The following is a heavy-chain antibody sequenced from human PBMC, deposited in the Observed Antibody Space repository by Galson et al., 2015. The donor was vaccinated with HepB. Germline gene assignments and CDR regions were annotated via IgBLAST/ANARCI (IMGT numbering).Heavy chain of an antibody. D-gene: IGHD6-19*01. V-gene: IGHV3-30*18. CDR3: AKDVARLVHYGMEV. Sequence: SLRLSCAASGFTFSNFGMHWVRQAPGKGLEWVALISYDGSQNYYADSGKGRFTISRDNSKNTLYLQMNSLRTEDTAVYYCAKDVARLVHYGMEVWGQGTTVTVSS. CDR1: GFTFSNFG. CDR2: ISYDGSQN. J-gene: IGHJ6*02.